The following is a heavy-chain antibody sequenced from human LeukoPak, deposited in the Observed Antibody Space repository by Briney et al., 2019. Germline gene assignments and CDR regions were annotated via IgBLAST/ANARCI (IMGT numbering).Heavy chain of an antibody. V-gene: IGHV4-4*07. CDR3: ARGGIAVAGPTIYYYYYYMDV. CDR2: IYTSGST. Sequence: SETLSLTCTVSGGSISSYYWSWIRQPAGKGLEWIGRIYTSGSTNYNPSLKSRVTISVDKSKNQFSLNLSSVTAADTAVYYCARGGIAVAGPTIYYYYYYMDVWGKGTTVTVSS. CDR1: GGSISSYY. J-gene: IGHJ6*03. D-gene: IGHD6-19*01.